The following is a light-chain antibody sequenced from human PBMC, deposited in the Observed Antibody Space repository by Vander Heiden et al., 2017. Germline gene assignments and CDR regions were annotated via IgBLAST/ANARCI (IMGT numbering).Light chain of an antibody. CDR2: AAS. CDR3: QQSDSTPGA. V-gene: IGKV1-39*01. Sequence: DSQMTQSPSSLSASVGDRVTITCRASQSISSYLNWYQQKPGKAPKLLIYAASSLQSGVPSRFSGSGSGTDFTLTISSLQPEDFATYYCQQSDSTPGAFGRGTKVEIK. CDR1: QSISSY. J-gene: IGKJ4*01.